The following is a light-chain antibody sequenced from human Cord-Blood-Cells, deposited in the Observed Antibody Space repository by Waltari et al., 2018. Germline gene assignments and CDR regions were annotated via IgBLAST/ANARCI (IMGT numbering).Light chain of an antibody. CDR2: DVS. Sequence: QSALTQPASVSGSPGQSITISCTGTSSEVGGYNYVSWYQQHPDKAPKLMIYDVSNRPSGVSNRFSGSKSGNTASLTISGLQAEDEADYYCSSYTSSSTYVFGTGTKVTVL. V-gene: IGLV2-14*01. CDR3: SSYTSSSTYV. CDR1: SSEVGGYNY. J-gene: IGLJ1*01.